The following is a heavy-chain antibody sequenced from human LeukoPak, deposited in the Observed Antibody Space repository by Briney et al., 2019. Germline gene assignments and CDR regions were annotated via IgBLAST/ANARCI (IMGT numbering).Heavy chain of an antibody. CDR2: IYPGDSDT. Sequence: GESLKISCKGSGYSFTSYWIGWVRQMPGKGLEWMGIIYPGDSDTRYSPSFQGQVTISAGKSIRTAYLQWSSLKASDTAMYYCARPYTLAVIIGPNDAFDIWGQGTMVTVSS. V-gene: IGHV5-51*01. D-gene: IGHD3-10*01. J-gene: IGHJ3*02. CDR3: ARPYTLAVIIGPNDAFDI. CDR1: GYSFTSYW.